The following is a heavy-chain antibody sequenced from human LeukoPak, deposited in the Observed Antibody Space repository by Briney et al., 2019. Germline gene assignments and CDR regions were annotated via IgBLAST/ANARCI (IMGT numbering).Heavy chain of an antibody. CDR3: AREAASCGGDCIDY. D-gene: IGHD2-21*02. CDR2: ISHSGTLI. J-gene: IGHJ4*02. CDR1: GFTFSDYE. Sequence: GGSLRLSCAASGFTFSDYEINWVRQAPGRGLEWVSYISHSGTLIYYADSVRGRFTVSRDNARNSLSLQLNSLRDDDTAVYYCAREAASCGGDCIDYWGQGTLVTVS. V-gene: IGHV3-48*03.